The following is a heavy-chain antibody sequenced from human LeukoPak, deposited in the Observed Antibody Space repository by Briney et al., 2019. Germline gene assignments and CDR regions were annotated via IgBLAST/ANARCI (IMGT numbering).Heavy chain of an antibody. CDR2: MNPNSGNT. CDR3: ARVIGSYGDYWFDP. Sequence: ASVKVSCKASGYTFTSYDINWVRQATGQGLEWMGWMNPNSGNTGYAQKFQGRVTMTRNTPISTAYMELSSLRSEDTAVYYCARVIGSYGDYWFDPWGQGTLVTVSS. D-gene: IGHD4-17*01. V-gene: IGHV1-8*01. CDR1: GYTFTSYD. J-gene: IGHJ5*02.